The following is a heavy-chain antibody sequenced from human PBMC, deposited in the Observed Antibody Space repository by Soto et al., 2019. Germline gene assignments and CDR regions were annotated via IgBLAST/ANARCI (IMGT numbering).Heavy chain of an antibody. CDR2: ISGTGGST. V-gene: IGHV3-23*01. J-gene: IGHJ4*02. Sequence: HPGGSLRLSCAASGFTFSTYAMSWVRQAPGKGLEWVSAISGTGGSTYYADSVKGRFTISRDNSKNTLYLQMNSLRAEDTAVYYCAKNWDTTSSSSSHWGQGTLVTVSS. CDR1: GFTFSTYA. D-gene: IGHD6-6*01. CDR3: AKNWDTTSSSSSH.